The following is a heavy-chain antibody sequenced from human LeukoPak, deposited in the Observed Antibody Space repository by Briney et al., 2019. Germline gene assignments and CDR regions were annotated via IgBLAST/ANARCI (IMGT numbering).Heavy chain of an antibody. D-gene: IGHD1-26*01. V-gene: IGHV1-69*06. CDR2: IIPIFDRP. CDR3: ARDAQWELRALDV. CDR1: GGRFKSYG. Sequence: EASVKVSCKTIGGRFKSYGFSWVRQAPGQGLEWMGGIIPIFDRPNYAQKFEGRVTITADKSTNTTYMEISSLTSGDTAVYYCARDAQWELRALDVWGRGTMVIVSS. J-gene: IGHJ3*01.